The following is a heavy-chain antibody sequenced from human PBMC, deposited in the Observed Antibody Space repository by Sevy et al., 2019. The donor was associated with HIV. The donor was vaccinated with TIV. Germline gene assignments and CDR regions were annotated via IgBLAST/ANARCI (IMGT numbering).Heavy chain of an antibody. CDR1: GSTLTNLS. CDR3: ATTKDFDEYNGDPFDY. D-gene: IGHD2-8*01. V-gene: IGHV1-24*01. Sequence: APVKVSCKVSGSTLTNLSMHWVGQAPGKGLEWMGTFDPEDRETIYAQKFQVRVTMSEDTSTDTAYMELSSLRSEVTAVYYCATTKDFDEYNGDPFDYWGQGTLVPVSS. J-gene: IGHJ4*02. CDR2: FDPEDRET.